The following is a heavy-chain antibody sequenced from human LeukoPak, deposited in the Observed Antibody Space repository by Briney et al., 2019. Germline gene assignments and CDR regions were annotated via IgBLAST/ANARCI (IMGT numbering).Heavy chain of an antibody. CDR1: GGSFSDYY. D-gene: IGHD6-19*01. CDR3: ARGDTIAVDY. Sequence: PSETLSLTCGVYGGSFSDYYWSWIRQPPGKGLEWIGEINHSGSTNYKPSLKSRVTISVDTSKNQFSLKLTSVTAAETAVYYCARGDTIAVDYWGQGTLVTVSS. CDR2: INHSGST. J-gene: IGHJ4*02. V-gene: IGHV4-34*01.